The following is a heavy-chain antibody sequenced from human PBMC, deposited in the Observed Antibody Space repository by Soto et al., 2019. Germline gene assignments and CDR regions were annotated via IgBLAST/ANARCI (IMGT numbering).Heavy chain of an antibody. V-gene: IGHV5-10-1*03. CDR2: IDPTDSYT. CDR1: GYRFSRNY. CDR3: ARHGNKCPRTGCYTFRFDP. J-gene: IGHJ5*02. Sequence: EVQLEQSGAEVKKRGESLRISCTGSGYRFSRNYISWVRQMPGKVLEWVGRIDPTDSYTNYSPAFQGHVTIAVDKSISTAYLEWSSLKTSDTAIYYGARHGNKCPRTGCYTFRFDPWGKGCMGTVSS. D-gene: IGHD1-26*01.